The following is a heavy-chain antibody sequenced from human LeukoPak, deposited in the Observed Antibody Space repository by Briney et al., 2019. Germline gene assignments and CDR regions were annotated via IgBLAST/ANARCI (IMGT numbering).Heavy chain of an antibody. CDR3: ARVIVVHGIYYFDY. Sequence: GASVKVSCKASGGTFISYAISWVRQAPGQGLEWMGGIIPIFGTANYAQKFQGRVTITADESTSTAYMELSSLRSEDTAVYYCARVIVVHGIYYFDYWGQGTLVTVSS. V-gene: IGHV1-69*13. CDR1: GGTFISYA. CDR2: IIPIFGTA. D-gene: IGHD1-26*01. J-gene: IGHJ4*02.